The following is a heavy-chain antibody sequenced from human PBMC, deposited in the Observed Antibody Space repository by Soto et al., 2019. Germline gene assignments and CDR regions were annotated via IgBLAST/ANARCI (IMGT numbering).Heavy chain of an antibody. CDR1: RLTFSSYA. Sequence: EVQLLESGGGLVQPGGSLRLSCEAPRLTFSSYAMTWVRQALGKGLEWVSTISGSGDRTYYADSVKGHFTISRDNSKNTLYLQMNSLRAEDTAVYYCAKPYDSLTGGDYWGQGTLVTVSS. V-gene: IGHV3-23*01. CDR3: AKPYDSLTGGDY. D-gene: IGHD3-9*01. J-gene: IGHJ4*02. CDR2: ISGSGDRT.